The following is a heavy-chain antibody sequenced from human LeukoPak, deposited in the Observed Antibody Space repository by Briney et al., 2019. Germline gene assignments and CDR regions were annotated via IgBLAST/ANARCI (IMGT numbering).Heavy chain of an antibody. D-gene: IGHD3-22*01. CDR1: GFTFSSYS. CDR2: ISSSSSYI. V-gene: IGHV3-21*01. CDR3: ASPPVIYDSSGKRLDY. J-gene: IGHJ4*02. Sequence: PGGSLRLSCAASGFTFSSYSMNWVRQAPGKGLEWVSSISSSSSYIYYADSVKGRFTISRDNAKNSLYLQMNSLRAEDTAVYYCASPPVIYDSSGKRLDYWGQGTLVTVSS.